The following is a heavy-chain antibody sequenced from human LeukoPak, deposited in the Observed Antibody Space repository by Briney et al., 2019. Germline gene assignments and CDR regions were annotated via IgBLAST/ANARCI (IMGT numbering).Heavy chain of an antibody. CDR3: ASAFYGDLLFDY. V-gene: IGHV4-59*08. CDR1: GGSISSYY. Sequence: SETLSLTCTVSGGSISSYYWSWIRQPPGKGLEWIGYIYYSGSTNYNPSLKSRVTISVDTPKNQFSLKLSSVTAADTAVYYCASAFYGDLLFDYWGQGTLVTVSS. J-gene: IGHJ4*02. CDR2: IYYSGST. D-gene: IGHD4-17*01.